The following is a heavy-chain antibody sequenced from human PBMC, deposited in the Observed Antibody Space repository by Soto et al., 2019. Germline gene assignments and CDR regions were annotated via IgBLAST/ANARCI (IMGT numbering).Heavy chain of an antibody. CDR3: ARGNSSSWYPFTFDI. D-gene: IGHD6-13*01. CDR2: ISSSSSTI. V-gene: IGHV3-48*02. CDR1: GFTFSSYS. Sequence: EVQLVESGGGLVQPGGSLRLSCAASGFTFSSYSMNWVRQAPGKGLEWVSYISSSSSTIYYADSVKGRFTISRDNAKNSLHLQMNSLRDEDTAVYYCARGNSSSWYPFTFDIWGQGTMVTVSS. J-gene: IGHJ3*02.